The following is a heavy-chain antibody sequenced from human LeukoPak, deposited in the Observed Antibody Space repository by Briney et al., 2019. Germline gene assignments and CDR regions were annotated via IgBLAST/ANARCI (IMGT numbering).Heavy chain of an antibody. CDR1: GYTFTEYY. D-gene: IGHD6-13*01. CDR2: INPNSGGA. CDR3: ARGYSSNWRDFFDS. V-gene: IGHV1-2*02. J-gene: IGHJ4*02. Sequence: ASVKVSCKASGYTFTEYYMHWVRQAPGQGLEWVGWINPNSGGANYAENFQGRVTMTRDTSISTAYMELSSLRSEDTALYYCARGYSSNWRDFFDSWGQGTLVTVSS.